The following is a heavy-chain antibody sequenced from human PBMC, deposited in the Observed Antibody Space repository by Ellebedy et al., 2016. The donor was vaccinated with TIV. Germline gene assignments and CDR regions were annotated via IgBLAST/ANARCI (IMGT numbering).Heavy chain of an antibody. Sequence: GESLKISCKGSGYSFTSYWIGWVRQMPGKGLEWMGIIYPGDSDTRYSPSFQGQVTISADKSISTAYLQWSSLKASDTAMYYCARRQMKGLRDGGFDPWGQGTLVTVSS. CDR3: ARRQMKGLRDGGFDP. CDR2: IYPGDSDT. CDR1: GYSFTSYW. J-gene: IGHJ5*02. D-gene: IGHD3-16*01. V-gene: IGHV5-51*01.